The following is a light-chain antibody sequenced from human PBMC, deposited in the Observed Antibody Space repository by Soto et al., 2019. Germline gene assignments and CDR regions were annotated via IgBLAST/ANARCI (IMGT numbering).Light chain of an antibody. J-gene: IGKJ2*01. V-gene: IGKV3-20*01. Sequence: EIVLTQSPGILSLSPGERATLSCRASQSVSSSYLAWYQQKPGQAPRLLIFGASSRASGIPNRFSGSGSGTDFTLTISRLEPEDFAVYYCQQYASSPRTFGQGTKLEIK. CDR1: QSVSSSY. CDR2: GAS. CDR3: QQYASSPRT.